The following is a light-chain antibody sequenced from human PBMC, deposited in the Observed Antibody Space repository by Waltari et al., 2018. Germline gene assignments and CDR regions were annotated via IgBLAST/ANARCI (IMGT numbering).Light chain of an antibody. V-gene: IGLV3-1*01. CDR3: QARGNNDVV. CDR2: EDS. CDR1: KLGNTY. Sequence: ALTQPPSVSVSPGPTATITCSGDKLGNTYVSWYQQPSGQPPLLVIYEDSRRPSGIPERFSGDNSGNTATLTIGDTQSVDEADYFCQARGNNDVVFGGGTKLTVL. J-gene: IGLJ3*02.